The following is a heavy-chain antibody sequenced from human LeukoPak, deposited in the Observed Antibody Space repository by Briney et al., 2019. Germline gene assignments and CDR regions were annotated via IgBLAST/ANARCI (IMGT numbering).Heavy chain of an antibody. D-gene: IGHD2-2*01. J-gene: IGHJ4*02. CDR1: GYTFTSYV. CDR3: ARVESWESITTNYLDY. CDR2: ISAYNGNT. Sequence: SSVKVSCKASGYTFTSYVISWVRQAPGQGREWMGWISAYNGNTNYAQKLQCRVTMTRDMSTSTVYMELSSLRYEDTAVYYCARVESWESITTNYLDYWGQGPLVTVSS. V-gene: IGHV1-18*01.